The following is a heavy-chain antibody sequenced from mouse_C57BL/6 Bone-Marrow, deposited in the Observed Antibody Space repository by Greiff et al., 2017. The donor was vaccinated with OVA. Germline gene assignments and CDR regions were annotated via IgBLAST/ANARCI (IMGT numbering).Heavy chain of an antibody. CDR3: ARDLVWLCYWYFDV. Sequence: VQLQQSGPELVKPGASVKMSCKASGYTFTDYNMHWVKQSHGKSLEWIGYINPNNGGTSYNQKFKGKATLTVNKSSSTAYMELRRLTSEDSAVYYGARDLVWLCYWYFDVWGKGTTVTVSS. V-gene: IGHV1-22*01. J-gene: IGHJ1*03. CDR2: INPNNGGT. D-gene: IGHD2-2*01. CDR1: GYTFTDYN.